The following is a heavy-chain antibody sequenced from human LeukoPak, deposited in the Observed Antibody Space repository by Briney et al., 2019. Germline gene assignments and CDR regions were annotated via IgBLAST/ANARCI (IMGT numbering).Heavy chain of an antibody. CDR1: GFTFSSYG. CDR3: ARDGNFGYDAFDV. D-gene: IGHD3-10*01. J-gene: IGHJ3*01. Sequence: GGSLRLSCAVSGFTFSSYGMHWVRQAPGKGLEWVAVIWDDGSEKYYADSVKGRFSISRDNSKNTLYLQVNSLRAEDTALYYCARDGNFGYDAFDVWGQGTMVTVSS. V-gene: IGHV3-33*01. CDR2: IWDDGSEK.